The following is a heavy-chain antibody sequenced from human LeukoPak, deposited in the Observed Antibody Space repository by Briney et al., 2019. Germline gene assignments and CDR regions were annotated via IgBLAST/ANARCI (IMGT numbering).Heavy chain of an antibody. D-gene: IGHD3-10*01. J-gene: IGHJ4*02. CDR3: AKRGVVVRVVLVGFHKEAYYFDS. V-gene: IGHV3-23*01. Sequence: GGSLRLSCAVSGITLSNYGMSWVRQAPGKGLEWVAGVSDSGGRTNYADSVKGRFTISRDNSRNTLCPQMNSLRAEDTAVYFCAKRGVVVRVVLVGFHKEAYYFDSWGQGALVTVSS. CDR2: VSDSGGRT. CDR1: GITLSNYG.